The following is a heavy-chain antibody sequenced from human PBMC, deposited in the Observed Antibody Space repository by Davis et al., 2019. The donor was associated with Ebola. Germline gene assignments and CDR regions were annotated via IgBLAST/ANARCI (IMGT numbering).Heavy chain of an antibody. CDR1: GGSFSGYY. V-gene: IGHV4-59*01. CDR3: ARDLGDYGPMDY. CDR2: IYYSGST. D-gene: IGHD4-17*01. J-gene: IGHJ4*02. Sequence: PSETLSLTCAVYGGSFSGYYWSWIRQPPGKGLEWIGYIYYSGSTNYNPSLKSRVTISVDTSKNQFSLKLSSVTAADTAVYYCARDLGDYGPMDYWGQGTLVTVSS.